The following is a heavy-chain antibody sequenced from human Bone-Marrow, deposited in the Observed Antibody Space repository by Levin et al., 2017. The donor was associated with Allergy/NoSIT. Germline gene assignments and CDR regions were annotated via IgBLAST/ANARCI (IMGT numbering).Heavy chain of an antibody. J-gene: IGHJ4*02. D-gene: IGHD2-2*01. CDR3: AKGRGRASWVPFDY. Sequence: GGSLRLSCGASGFSFEDYTMHWVRQVPGKGLEWVSLISWDAGTTYYADSVKGRFTISRDNSKNSLSLQMNSLRSEDAAFYYCAKGRGRASWVPFDYWGQGTLVTVSS. CDR1: GFSFEDYT. V-gene: IGHV3-43*01. CDR2: ISWDAGTT.